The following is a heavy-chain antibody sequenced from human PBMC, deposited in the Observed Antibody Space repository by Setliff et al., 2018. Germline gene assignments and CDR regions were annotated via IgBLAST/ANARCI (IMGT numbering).Heavy chain of an antibody. V-gene: IGHV4-61*02. Sequence: PSETLSLTCTVSGASISSGSYYWSWIRQPAGKGLEWIGRIHSSGDTKYNPSLKTRVTIAVDTSKNQFSLKLNSATAADTAVYYCARATVGLATIIYFDSWGPGTLVTVSS. D-gene: IGHD4-4*01. J-gene: IGHJ4*02. CDR1: GASISSGSYY. CDR3: ARATVGLATIIYFDS. CDR2: IHSSGDT.